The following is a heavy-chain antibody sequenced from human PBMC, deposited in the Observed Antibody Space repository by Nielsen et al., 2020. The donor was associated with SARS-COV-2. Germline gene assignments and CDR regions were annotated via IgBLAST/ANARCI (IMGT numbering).Heavy chain of an antibody. CDR2: ISGSGGST. Sequence: GESLKISCAASGFTFSSYAMSWVRQAPGKGLEWVSAISGSGGSTYYADSVKGRFTISRDNSKNTLYLQMNSLRAEDTAVYYCARDWGETQVGYFQHWGQGTLVTVSS. CDR3: ARDWGETQVGYFQH. J-gene: IGHJ1*01. V-gene: IGHV3-23*01. D-gene: IGHD3-16*01. CDR1: GFTFSSYA.